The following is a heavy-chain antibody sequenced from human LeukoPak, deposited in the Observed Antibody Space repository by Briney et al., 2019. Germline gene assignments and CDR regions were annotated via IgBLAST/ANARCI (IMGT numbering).Heavy chain of an antibody. D-gene: IGHD5-12*01. J-gene: IGHJ3*02. CDR1: GGSISSYY. Sequence: SETLSLTCTVSGGSISSYYWSWIRPPAGKGREWIGRIYTSGSTSYNHSVNSRMTRLVGTAKNQFSLKRSSVTGASAAVYYGARATGDSGWLMGSLDAFDIWGQGTMVTVSS. CDR3: ARATGDSGWLMGSLDAFDI. V-gene: IGHV4-4*07. CDR2: IYTSGST.